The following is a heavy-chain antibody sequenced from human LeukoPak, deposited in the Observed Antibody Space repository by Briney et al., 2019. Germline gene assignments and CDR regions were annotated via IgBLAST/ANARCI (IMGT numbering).Heavy chain of an antibody. J-gene: IGHJ4*02. CDR3: VRHDGMVLPV. D-gene: IGHD3-3*01. CDR1: GGSISSYY. V-gene: IGHV4-59*01. Sequence: PSETLSLTCTVSGGSISSYYGIWIRQPPGKGLEWIGYIYYRGSTNYNPSLKSRVTISVDTSKNQFSLKLSSVTAADTAVYYCVRHDGMVLPVWGQGTLVTVSS. CDR2: IYYRGST.